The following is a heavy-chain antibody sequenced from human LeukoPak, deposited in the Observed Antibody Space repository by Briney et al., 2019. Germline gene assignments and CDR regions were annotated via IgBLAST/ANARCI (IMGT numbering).Heavy chain of an antibody. CDR3: TTVGVYYYDH. J-gene: IGHJ5*02. V-gene: IGHV3-15*01. Sequence: GGPLRLSCAASGLTFSSAWMTWVRLAPGRGLEWVGRIRSKAYGGTTDYAEPVKGRFIISRDDSENTVYLQMNSLKTEDTGDYYCTTVGVYYYDHWGQGTRVTVSS. CDR1: GLTFSSAW. CDR2: IRSKAYGGTT. D-gene: IGHD3-10*01.